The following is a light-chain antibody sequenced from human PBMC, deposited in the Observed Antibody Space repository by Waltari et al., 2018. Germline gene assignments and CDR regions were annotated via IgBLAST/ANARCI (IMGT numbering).Light chain of an antibody. CDR3: QAWDSSTPYV. CDR2: QDT. CDR1: KLGDKY. Sequence: SYELTQPPSVSVSPGQTASITCSGDKLGDKYACWYQQKPGRSPGLVIYQDTNRHSGVPQRFSGSNSSNTATLTISGTQAMDEADYYCQAWDSSTPYVFRPGTKVTVL. V-gene: IGLV3-1*01. J-gene: IGLJ1*01.